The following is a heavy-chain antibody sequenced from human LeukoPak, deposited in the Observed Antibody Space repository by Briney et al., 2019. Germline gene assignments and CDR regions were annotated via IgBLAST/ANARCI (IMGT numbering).Heavy chain of an antibody. J-gene: IGHJ4*02. CDR3: ARDAYSGYERTDY. CDR1: GFTFSSYS. V-gene: IGHV3-48*02. CDR2: ISSSGSTI. D-gene: IGHD5-12*01. Sequence: PGGSLRLSCAASGFTFSSYSMNWVRQAPGKGLEWVSFISSSGSTIYYADSVKGRFTISRDNAKNSLYLQMNSLRDEDTAVYYCARDAYSGYERTDYWGQGTLVTVPS.